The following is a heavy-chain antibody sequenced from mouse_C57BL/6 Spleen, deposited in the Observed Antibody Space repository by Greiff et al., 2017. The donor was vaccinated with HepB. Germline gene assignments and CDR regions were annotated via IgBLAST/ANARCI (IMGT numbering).Heavy chain of an antibody. CDR2: ISYDGSN. D-gene: IGHD4-1*01. V-gene: IGHV3-6*01. CDR1: GYSITSGYY. J-gene: IGHJ1*03. CDR3: ARAAGTGYWYFDV. Sequence: VQLKESGPGLVKPSQSLSLTCSVTGYSITSGYYWNWIRQFPGNKLEWMGYISYDGSNNYNPSLKNRISITRDTSKNQFFLKLNSVTTEDTATYYCARAAGTGYWYFDVWGTGTTVTVSS.